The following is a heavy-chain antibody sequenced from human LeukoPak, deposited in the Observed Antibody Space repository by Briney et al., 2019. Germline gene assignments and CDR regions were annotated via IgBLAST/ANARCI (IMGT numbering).Heavy chain of an antibody. CDR1: GFTVSSNY. J-gene: IGHJ4*02. CDR3: AREEAVALSY. Sequence: GGSLRLSCAASGFTVSSNYMSWVRQAPGKGLEWVSAIYSGGSTYYADSVKGRFTISRDNSKNTLYLQMNSLRAEDTAVYYCAREEAVALSYWGQGTLVTVSS. V-gene: IGHV3-66*01. D-gene: IGHD6-19*01. CDR2: IYSGGST.